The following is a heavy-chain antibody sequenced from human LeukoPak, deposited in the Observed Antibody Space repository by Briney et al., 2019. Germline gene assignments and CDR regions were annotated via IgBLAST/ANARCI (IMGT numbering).Heavy chain of an antibody. D-gene: IGHD3-22*01. CDR3: ARRGGGYHFDY. Sequence: SLRLSCAAFGFSFSDYAMHWVRQAPDKGPEWVAVIAYDGNEIHYADSVKGRFTISRDNSKSTLNLQMNSLRVEDTAVYYCARRGGGYHFDYWGQGTLVTVSS. CDR1: GFSFSDYA. J-gene: IGHJ4*02. CDR2: IAYDGNEI. V-gene: IGHV3-30*16.